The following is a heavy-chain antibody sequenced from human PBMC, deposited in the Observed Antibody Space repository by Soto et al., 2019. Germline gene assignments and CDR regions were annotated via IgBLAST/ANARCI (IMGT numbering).Heavy chain of an antibody. CDR3: AKDCGCSVMPTVTFDY. CDR2: ISYDGSNK. J-gene: IGHJ4*02. CDR1: GFTFSSSG. D-gene: IGHD1-26*01. V-gene: IGHV3-30*18. Sequence: PGGSLRLSCAAPGFTFSSSGMNWVRQAPGSGLAWVAVISYDGSNKYYADSVKGRFTISRDNSKSTLYLQMNSLRAEDTAVYYCAKDCGCSVMPTVTFDYGDQGTLVTVSS.